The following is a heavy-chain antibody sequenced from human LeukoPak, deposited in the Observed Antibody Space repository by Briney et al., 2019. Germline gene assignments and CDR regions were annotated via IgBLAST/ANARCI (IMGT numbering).Heavy chain of an antibody. D-gene: IGHD3-10*01. V-gene: IGHV4-38-2*02. CDR2: IYHSGST. CDR3: ARSVYYYGSGSYYKYNWFDP. CDR1: GYSISSGYY. Sequence: SETLSLTCTVSGYSISSGYYWGWIRQPPGKGLEWIGSIYHSGSTYYNPSLKSRVTISVDTSKNQFSLKLSSVTAADTAVYYCARSVYYYGSGSYYKYNWFDPWGQGTLVTVSS. J-gene: IGHJ5*02.